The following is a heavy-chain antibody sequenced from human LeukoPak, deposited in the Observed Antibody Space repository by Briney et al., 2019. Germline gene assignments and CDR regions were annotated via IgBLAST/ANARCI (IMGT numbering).Heavy chain of an antibody. CDR1: EFTVNNYY. J-gene: IGHJ4*02. V-gene: IGHV3-53*01. D-gene: IGHD3-10*01. CDR2: IYSGGST. Sequence: GSLRLSCAASEFTVNNYYMSWVRQAPGKGLEWVSVIYSGGSTNYADSVKGRFTISRDNSKNTLYLQMNSLRAEDTAVYYCAKDRVQYDYGAGSPPDYWGQGTLVTVSS. CDR3: AKDRVQYDYGAGSPPDY.